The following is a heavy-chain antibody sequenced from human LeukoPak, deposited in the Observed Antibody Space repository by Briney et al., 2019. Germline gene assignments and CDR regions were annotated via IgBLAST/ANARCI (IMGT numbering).Heavy chain of an antibody. D-gene: IGHD3-22*01. CDR3: ARSDSSGFKNDY. CDR2: INPNSGGT. Sequence: ASVKVSCKASGYTFTGYYMHWVRQAPGQGLEWMGWINPNSGGTNYAQKFQGRVTMTRDTSISTAYMELSRLRSDDTAVYYCARSDSSGFKNDYRGQGTLVTVSS. V-gene: IGHV1-2*02. J-gene: IGHJ4*02. CDR1: GYTFTGYY.